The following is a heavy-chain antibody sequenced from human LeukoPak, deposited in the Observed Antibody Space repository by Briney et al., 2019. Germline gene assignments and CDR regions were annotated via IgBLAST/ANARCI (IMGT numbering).Heavy chain of an antibody. J-gene: IGHJ4*02. CDR2: ISTYNGDT. CDR1: GYTFTSYG. Sequence: ASVKVSCKTSGYTFTSYGISWGRQAPGQRLEWMGWISTYNGDTKYTQKFQGRVTMTTDTSTSTAYMEVRSLTSDDTAIYYCARDQDFIIDYWGQGTLVTASS. D-gene: IGHD3-10*01. CDR3: ARDQDFIIDY. V-gene: IGHV1-18*01.